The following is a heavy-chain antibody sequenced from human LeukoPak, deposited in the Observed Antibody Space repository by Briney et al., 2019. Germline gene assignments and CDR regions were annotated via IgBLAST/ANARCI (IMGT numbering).Heavy chain of an antibody. J-gene: IGHJ5*02. D-gene: IGHD6-13*01. CDR2: IRYDGSNK. Sequence: GGSLRLSRAASGFTFSSYGMHWVRQAPGKGLEWVAFIRYDGSNKYYADSVKGRFTISRDNSKNTLYLQMNSLRAEDTAVYYCAKGRYSSSWYWFDPWGQGTLVTVSS. V-gene: IGHV3-30*02. CDR3: AKGRYSSSWYWFDP. CDR1: GFTFSSYG.